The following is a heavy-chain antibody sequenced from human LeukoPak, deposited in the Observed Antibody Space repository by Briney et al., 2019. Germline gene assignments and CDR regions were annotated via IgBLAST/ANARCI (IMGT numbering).Heavy chain of an antibody. V-gene: IGHV3-7*01. D-gene: IGHD1-26*01. Sequence: GGSLRLSCAASGFTFSNFWMGWARQGPEKGLQWVASINRDGSEKHPVDSVKGRLTISRDNAKNSVFLEMSSLRVEDTAVYYCARGTVGAKYWGQGTVVIVSS. CDR3: ARGTVGAKY. CDR1: GFTFSNFW. J-gene: IGHJ4*02. CDR2: INRDGSEK.